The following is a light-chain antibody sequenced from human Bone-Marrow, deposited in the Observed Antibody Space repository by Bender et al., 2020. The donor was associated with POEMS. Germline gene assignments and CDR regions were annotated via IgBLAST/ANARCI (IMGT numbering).Light chain of an antibody. CDR1: RSDIGSYSR. CDR2: DVN. CDR3: CSYAATSAYV. V-gene: IGLV2-23*02. Sequence: QSALTQPASVSGSPGQSVTISCTGTRSDIGSYSRVSWYQQHPDKAPKLLIYDVNMRPSGISDRFSGSKSGNTASLTISGVQPEDEADYHCCSYAATSAYVFGTGTKVTVL. J-gene: IGLJ1*01.